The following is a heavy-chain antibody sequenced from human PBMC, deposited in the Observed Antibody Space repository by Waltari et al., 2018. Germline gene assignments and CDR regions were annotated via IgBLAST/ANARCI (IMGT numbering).Heavy chain of an antibody. D-gene: IGHD6-19*01. CDR2: IYYSGST. V-gene: IGHV4-39*07. Sequence: QLQLQESGPGLVKPSETLSLTCTVSGGSISSSSYYWGWIRQPPGKGLEWIGSIYYSGSTYYNPSLKSRVTISVDTSKNQFSLKLSSVTAADTAVYYCARDSSGWYRGVDYWGQGTLVTVSS. CDR1: GGSISSSSYY. J-gene: IGHJ4*02. CDR3: ARDSSGWYRGVDY.